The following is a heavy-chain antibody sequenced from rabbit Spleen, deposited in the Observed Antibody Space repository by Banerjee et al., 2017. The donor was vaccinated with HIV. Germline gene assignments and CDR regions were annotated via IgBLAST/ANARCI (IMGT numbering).Heavy chain of an antibody. CDR1: GFDFSSNV. CDR2: IYSGSSGST. Sequence: QSLVESGGDLVQPEGSLTLTCKVSGFDFSSNVMCWFLQAPGKGLEWIACIYSGSSGSTYYASWAKGRFTISKTSSTTVTLQMTSLTAADTTTYFCARTSSTSDWYFTLWGPGTLVTVS. J-gene: IGHJ4*01. CDR3: ARTSSTSDWYFTL. D-gene: IGHD1-1*01. V-gene: IGHV1S40*01.